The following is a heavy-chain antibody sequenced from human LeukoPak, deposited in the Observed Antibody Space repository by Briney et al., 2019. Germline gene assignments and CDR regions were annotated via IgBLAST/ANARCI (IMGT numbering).Heavy chain of an antibody. CDR2: ISGRGVST. J-gene: IGHJ4*02. D-gene: IGHD3-16*01. Sequence: GGSLRLSCAASGFTFDDYAMSWVRQAPGKGLEWVSAISGRGVSTYYADTVKGRFTISRDNSKSTLYMEMTSLRADDTAVYYCAKDRDVRGSLLDYWGQGTLVTVSS. CDR1: GFTFDDYA. CDR3: AKDRDVRGSLLDY. V-gene: IGHV3-23*01.